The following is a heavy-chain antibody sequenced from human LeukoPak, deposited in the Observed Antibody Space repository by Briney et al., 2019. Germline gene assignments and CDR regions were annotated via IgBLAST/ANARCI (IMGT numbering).Heavy chain of an antibody. Sequence: VASVKVSCKASGGTFSSYAISWVRQAPGQGLEWMGGIIPIFGTANYAQKFQGRVTITADESTSTAYMELSSLRSEDTAVYYCASLPSTPQVCRIRYFDWLYTGPALKEPNWFDPWGQGTLVTVSS. J-gene: IGHJ5*02. CDR3: ASLPSTPQVCRIRYFDWLYTGPALKEPNWFDP. V-gene: IGHV1-69*13. CDR1: GGTFSSYA. CDR2: IIPIFGTA. D-gene: IGHD3-9*01.